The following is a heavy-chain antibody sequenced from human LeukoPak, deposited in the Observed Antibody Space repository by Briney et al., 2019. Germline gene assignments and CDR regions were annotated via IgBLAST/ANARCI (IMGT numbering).Heavy chain of an antibody. V-gene: IGHV4-39*07. CDR3: ARGAVYYDILTGYYSDAFDI. D-gene: IGHD3-9*01. J-gene: IGHJ3*02. CDR1: GGSISSSSYY. Sequence: SETLSLTCTVSGGSISSSSYYWGWIRQPPGKGLEWIGSIYYSGSTYYNPSLKSRVTISVDTSKNQFSLKLSSVTAADTAVYYCARGAVYYDILTGYYSDAFDIWGQGTMVTVSS. CDR2: IYYSGST.